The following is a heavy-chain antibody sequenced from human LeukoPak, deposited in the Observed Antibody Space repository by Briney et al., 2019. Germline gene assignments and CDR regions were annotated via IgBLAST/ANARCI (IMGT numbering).Heavy chain of an antibody. Sequence: GGSLRLSCAASGFSFSSYAMSWVRQAPARGLEWVSGISGGGDTTYYADSVKGHFTISRDNSKNTLYLQLNSLRAEDTAVFYCAKDSVQRNGVYDAFDIWGQGTMVTVSS. D-gene: IGHD2-8*01. J-gene: IGHJ3*02. CDR3: AKDSVQRNGVYDAFDI. V-gene: IGHV3-23*01. CDR1: GFSFSSYA. CDR2: ISGGGDTT.